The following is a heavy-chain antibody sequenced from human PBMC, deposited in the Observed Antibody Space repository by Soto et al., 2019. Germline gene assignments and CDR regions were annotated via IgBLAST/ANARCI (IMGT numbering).Heavy chain of an antibody. CDR2: IVNDGSSR. D-gene: IGHD4-17*01. V-gene: IGHV3-33*01. J-gene: IGHJ4*02. CDR1: GFTFSRYG. CDR3: ARDDDYEANGLDY. Sequence: QVHLVESGGGVVQPGKSLRLSCVASGFTFSRYGMHWVRQAPGEGLEWMAVIVNDGSSRYYADSVKGRFTISRDNSKNTLYLEMNSLVVEDTAMYYCARDDDYEANGLDYWGQGTLVTVSS.